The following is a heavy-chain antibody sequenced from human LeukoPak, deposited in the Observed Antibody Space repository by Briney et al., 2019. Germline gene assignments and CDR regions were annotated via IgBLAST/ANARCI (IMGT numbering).Heavy chain of an antibody. J-gene: IGHJ4*02. V-gene: IGHV1-8*01. CDR2: MNPNSGYT. CDR3: AREVTYYYDSSGYPKLDY. CDR1: GYTFTSHG. Sequence: GASVKVSCRASGYTFTSHGVIWVRQATGQGLQWIGWMNPNSGYTVYAQEFQGRVTITRDTSINTAYMELSSLRSEDTAVYYCAREVTYYYDSSGYPKLDYWGQGTLVTVSS. D-gene: IGHD3-22*01.